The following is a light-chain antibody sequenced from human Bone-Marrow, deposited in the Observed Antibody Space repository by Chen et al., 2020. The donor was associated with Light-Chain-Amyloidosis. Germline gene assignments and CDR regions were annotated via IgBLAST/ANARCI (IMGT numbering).Light chain of an antibody. CDR1: SGSMANNY. CDR2: EDD. Sequence: NFMLTQPHSVSAPPGHTVIISCTRSSGSMANNYVQWYQQRPGRSPTTVIYEDDQRPSGVPYGFSGSIDRSSNSASLTISGLKTEDEADYYCQSYQGSSQGVFGGGTKLTVL. CDR3: QSYQGSSQGV. V-gene: IGLV6-57*01. J-gene: IGLJ3*02.